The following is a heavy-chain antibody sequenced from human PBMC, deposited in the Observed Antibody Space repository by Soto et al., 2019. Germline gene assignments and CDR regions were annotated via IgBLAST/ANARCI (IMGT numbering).Heavy chain of an antibody. D-gene: IGHD6-19*01. CDR2: ISHDGINK. Sequence: PGGSLRLSCTASGFSFSSYAMYWFRQPPGKGLEWVAFISHDGINKHYADSVKGRVTVSRDNSNHSLDLQLNSLRGEDTAMYYCARDMNSSDDFVMWFEPWGQETLVTVSS. CDR3: ARDMNSSDDFVMWFEP. CDR1: GFSFSSYA. V-gene: IGHV3-30-3*01. J-gene: IGHJ5*02.